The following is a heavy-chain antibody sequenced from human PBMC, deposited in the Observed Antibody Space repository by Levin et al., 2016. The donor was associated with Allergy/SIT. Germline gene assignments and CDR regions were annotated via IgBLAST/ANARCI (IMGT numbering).Heavy chain of an antibody. CDR3: AKDYGEYGSGTDRRDYYYYYYMDV. V-gene: IGHV3-30*18. CDR1: GFTFSSYG. Sequence: GGSLRLSCAASGFTFSSYGMHWVRQAPGKGLEWVAVISYDGSNKYYADSVKGRFTISRDNSKNTLYLQMNSLRAEDTAVYYCAKDYGEYGSGTDRRDYYYYYYMDVWGKGTTVTVSS. D-gene: IGHD3-10*01. CDR2: ISYDGSNK. J-gene: IGHJ6*03.